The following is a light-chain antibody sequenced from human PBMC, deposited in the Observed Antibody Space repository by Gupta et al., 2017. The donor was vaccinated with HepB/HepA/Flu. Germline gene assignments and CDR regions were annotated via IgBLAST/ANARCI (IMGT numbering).Light chain of an antibody. V-gene: IGKV4-1*01. CDR3: QQDHSAPLT. J-gene: IGKJ4*01. CDR1: RTLLYNSKNQTY. Sequence: DIVLTQSPDSLALSLGERATIDCKSSRTLLYNSKNQTYLAWYQRKPGQSPKLVIYWASTRASGVPDRFNGSGSGTHFTLTINSLQPEDVAIYYCQQDHSAPLTFGGGTAVQIK. CDR2: WAS.